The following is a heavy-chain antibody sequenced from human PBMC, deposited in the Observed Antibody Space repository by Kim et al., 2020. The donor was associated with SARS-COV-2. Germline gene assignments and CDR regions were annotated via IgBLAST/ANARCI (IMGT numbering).Heavy chain of an antibody. V-gene: IGHV1-46*01. CDR3: ASGYYYTDFDY. Sequence: TSYAQKFQGRVTMTRDTSPSTVYMERSSLRSEDTAVYYCASGYYYTDFDYWGQGTLVTVSS. CDR2: T. D-gene: IGHD3-22*01. J-gene: IGHJ4*02.